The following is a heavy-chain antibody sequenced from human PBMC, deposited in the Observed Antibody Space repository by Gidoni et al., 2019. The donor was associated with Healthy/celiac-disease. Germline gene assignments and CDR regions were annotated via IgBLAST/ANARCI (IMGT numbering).Heavy chain of an antibody. D-gene: IGHD1-1*01. V-gene: IGHV3-21*01. CDR3: ARDSGTPGGMDV. Sequence: EVQLVESGGGLVKPGGSLRLSCAASGFTFSSYSMNWVRHAPGKGLEWVSSISSSSSYIYYADSVKGRFTISRDNAKNSLYLQMNSLRAEDTAVYYCARDSGTPGGMDVWGQGTTVTVSS. CDR2: ISSSSSYI. J-gene: IGHJ6*02. CDR1: GFTFSSYS.